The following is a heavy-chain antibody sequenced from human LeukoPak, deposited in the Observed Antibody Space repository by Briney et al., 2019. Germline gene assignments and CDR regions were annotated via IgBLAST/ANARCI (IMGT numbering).Heavy chain of an antibody. D-gene: IGHD3-10*01. CDR1: GFTFSSYG. CDR3: TSGVN. Sequence: PGRSLRLSCAASGFTFSSYGMHWVRQAPGKGLEWVANIKQSGNEKNYVDSVKGRFAISRDNAKNSLYLQMNSLRGEDTAVYYCTSGVNWGQGTLVIVSS. V-gene: IGHV3-7*01. CDR2: IKQSGNEK. J-gene: IGHJ4*02.